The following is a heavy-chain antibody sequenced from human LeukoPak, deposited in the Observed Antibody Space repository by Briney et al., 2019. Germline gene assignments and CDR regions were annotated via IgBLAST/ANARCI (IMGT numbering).Heavy chain of an antibody. CDR1: GFTFSSYA. D-gene: IGHD4-11*01. V-gene: IGHV3-30-3*01. CDR3: ARDHMTTVAVYYYYGMDV. Sequence: GGSLRLSCAASGFTFSSYAMHWVRQAPGKGLEWVAVISYDGSNKYYADSVKGRFTISRDNSKNTLYLQMNSLRAEDTAVYYCARDHMTTVAVYYYYGMDVWGQGTTITVSS. CDR2: ISYDGSNK. J-gene: IGHJ6*02.